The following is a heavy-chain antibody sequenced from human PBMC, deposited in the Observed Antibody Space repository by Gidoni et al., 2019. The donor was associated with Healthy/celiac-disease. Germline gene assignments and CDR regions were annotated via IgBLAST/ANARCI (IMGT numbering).Heavy chain of an antibody. CDR1: GFPFDDYA. CDR2: ISWNSGSI. CDR3: AKDGYCSSTSCYRGYFDL. Sequence: EVQLVESGGGLVQPGRSLRLSCSASGFPFDDYAMHWVRQAPGKGLEWVSGISWNSGSIGYADSVKGRFTISRDNAKNSLYLQMNSLRAEDTALYYCAKDGYCSSTSCYRGYFDLWGRGTLVTVSS. D-gene: IGHD2-2*02. J-gene: IGHJ2*01. V-gene: IGHV3-9*01.